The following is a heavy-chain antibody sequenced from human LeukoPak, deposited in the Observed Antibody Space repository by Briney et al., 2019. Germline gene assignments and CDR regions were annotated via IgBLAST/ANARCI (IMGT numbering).Heavy chain of an antibody. Sequence: ASVTVSCTASGYTFTGYYMHWVRQAPGQGLEWMGRINPNSGGTNYAQKFQGRVTMTRDTSISTAYMELSRLRSDDTAVYYCARLGELLYFDYWGQGTLVTVSS. CDR1: GYTFTGYY. CDR3: ARLGELLYFDY. J-gene: IGHJ4*02. D-gene: IGHD1-26*01. CDR2: INPNSGGT. V-gene: IGHV1-2*06.